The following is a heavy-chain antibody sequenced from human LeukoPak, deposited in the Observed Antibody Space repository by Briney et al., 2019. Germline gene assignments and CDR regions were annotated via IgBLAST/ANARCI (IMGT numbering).Heavy chain of an antibody. Sequence: GGSLRLSCAATGFTVRTNYMGWVRQAPGKGLEWVSVIYSGGATYYADSVKGRFTISRDNSKNTLYLQMNSLRAEDTAVYYCAREKNDIVLTSYYFDYWGQGTLVTVSS. V-gene: IGHV3-53*01. CDR3: AREKNDIVLTSYYFDY. J-gene: IGHJ4*02. CDR1: GFTVRTNY. D-gene: IGHD5-12*01. CDR2: IYSGGAT.